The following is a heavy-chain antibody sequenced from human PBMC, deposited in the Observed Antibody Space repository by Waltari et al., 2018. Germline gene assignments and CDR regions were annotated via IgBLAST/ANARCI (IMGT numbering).Heavy chain of an antibody. D-gene: IGHD6-6*01. Sequence: QVQLQESGPGLVKPSETLSLTCAVSGYSISSGYYWGWIRQPPGKGLEWIGSIYHSGSTYYNPSPKSAVTMSVDTSKNQFALNLGSVASAATAVYYCARQTPIAARRDLDYWGQGTLVTVSS. CDR3: ARQTPIAARRDLDY. V-gene: IGHV4-38-2*01. CDR2: IYHSGST. J-gene: IGHJ4*02. CDR1: GYSISSGYY.